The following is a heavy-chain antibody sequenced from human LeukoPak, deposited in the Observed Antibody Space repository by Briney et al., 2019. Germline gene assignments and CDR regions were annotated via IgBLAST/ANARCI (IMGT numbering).Heavy chain of an antibody. CDR1: GFTFSSYS. D-gene: IGHD5-24*01. CDR3: ARDMFGDGYNLDAFDI. CDR2: ISSSSSTI. Sequence: PGGSLRLSCAASGFTFSSYSMNWVRQAPGKGLEWVSYISSSSSTIYYADSVKGRFTISRDNAKNSLYLQMNSLRAEDTAVYYCARDMFGDGYNLDAFDIWGQGTMGTVSS. V-gene: IGHV3-48*01. J-gene: IGHJ3*02.